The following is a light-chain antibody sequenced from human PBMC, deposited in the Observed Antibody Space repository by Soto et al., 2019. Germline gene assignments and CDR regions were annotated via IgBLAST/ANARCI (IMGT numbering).Light chain of an antibody. J-gene: IGLJ1*01. CDR2: GNS. Sequence: QSVLTQPPSVSGAPGQRVTISCTGSSSNIGAGYDVHWYQQLPGTAPKLLIYGNSNRPSGVPDRFSGSKSGTSASLAITGLQADDVSDYYCQSSSCSLSAVVFVTGTKLTVL. CDR1: SSNIGAGYD. CDR3: QSSSCSLSAVV. V-gene: IGLV1-40*01.